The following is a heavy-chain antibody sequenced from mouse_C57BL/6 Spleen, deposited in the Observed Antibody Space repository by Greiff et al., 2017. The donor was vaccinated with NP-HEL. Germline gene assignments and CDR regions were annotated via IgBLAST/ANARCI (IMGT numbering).Heavy chain of an antibody. CDR3: ARPTTVVATQYYYAMDY. V-gene: IGHV1-26*01. J-gene: IGHJ4*01. Sequence: EVQLQQSGPELVKPGASVKISCKASGYTFTDYYMNWVKQSHGKSLEWIGDINPNNGGTSYNQKFKGKATLTVDKSSSTAYMELRSLTSEDSAVYYCARPTTVVATQYYYAMDYWGQGTSVTVSS. D-gene: IGHD1-1*01. CDR1: GYTFTDYY. CDR2: INPNNGGT.